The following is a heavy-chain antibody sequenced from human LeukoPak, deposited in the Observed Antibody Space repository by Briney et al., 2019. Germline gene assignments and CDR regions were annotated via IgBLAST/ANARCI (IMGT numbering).Heavy chain of an antibody. CDR3: ARDLGGYSYGSHFDY. CDR1: GFTFSSYG. Sequence: GGTLRLSCAASGFTFSSYGMNWVRQAPGKGLEWVSSITTSSSYIYYADSVKGRFTISRDNAKNSLYLQMNSLRAEDTAVYYCARDLGGYSYGSHFDYWGQGTLVTVSS. J-gene: IGHJ4*02. D-gene: IGHD5-18*01. V-gene: IGHV3-21*01. CDR2: ITTSSSYI.